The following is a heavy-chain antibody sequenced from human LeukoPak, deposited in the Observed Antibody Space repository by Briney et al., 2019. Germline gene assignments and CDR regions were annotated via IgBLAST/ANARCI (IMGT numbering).Heavy chain of an antibody. CDR3: ARDDPIYYDSSGYYGI. V-gene: IGHV1-2*02. CDR1: GYTFTGYY. CDR2: INPNSGGT. J-gene: IGHJ4*02. D-gene: IGHD3-22*01. Sequence: ASVTVSCKASGYTFTGYYMHWVRQAPGQGLEWMGWINPNSGGTNYAQKFQGRVTMTRDTSISTAYMELSRLRSDDTAVYYCARDDPIYYDSSGYYGIWGQGTLVTVSS.